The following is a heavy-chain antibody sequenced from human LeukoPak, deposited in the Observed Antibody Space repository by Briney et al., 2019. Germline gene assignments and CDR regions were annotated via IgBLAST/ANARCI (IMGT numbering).Heavy chain of an antibody. D-gene: IGHD3-22*01. CDR2: ISAYNGNT. J-gene: IGHJ5*02. V-gene: IGHV1-18*01. CDR1: GYMFTSYG. Sequence: GASVKVSCKASGYMFTSYGISWVRQAPGQGLEWMGWISAYNGNTNYAQKLQGRVTMTTDTSTSTAYMGLRSLRSDDTAVYYCARDSSGRVDWFDPWGQGTLVTVSS. CDR3: ARDSSGRVDWFDP.